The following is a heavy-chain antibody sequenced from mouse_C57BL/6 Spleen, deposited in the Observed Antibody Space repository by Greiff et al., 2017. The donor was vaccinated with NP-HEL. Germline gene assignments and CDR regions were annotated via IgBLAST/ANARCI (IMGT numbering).Heavy chain of an antibody. CDR2: ISYDGSN. J-gene: IGHJ4*01. Sequence: DVKLQESGPGLVKPSQSLSLTCSVTGYSITSGYYWNWIRQFPGNKLEWMGYISYDGSNNYNPSLKNRISITRDTSKNQFFLKLNSVTTEDTATYYCANDYAMDYWGQGTSVTVSS. CDR1: GYSITSGYY. D-gene: IGHD2-3*01. CDR3: ANDYAMDY. V-gene: IGHV3-6*01.